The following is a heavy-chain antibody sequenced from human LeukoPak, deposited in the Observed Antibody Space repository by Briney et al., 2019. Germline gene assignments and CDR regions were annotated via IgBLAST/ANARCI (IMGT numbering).Heavy chain of an antibody. V-gene: IGHV4-34*01. J-gene: IGHJ4*02. Sequence: SETLSLTCAVYGGSFSGYYWSWIRRPPGKGLEWIGEINHSGSTNCNPSLKSRVTISVDTSKNQFSLKLSSVTAADPAVYYCSRTRTRQQRPLYYFDYWGQETRVTAPS. CDR3: SRTRTRQQRPLYYFDY. CDR1: GGSFSGYY. CDR2: INHSGST. D-gene: IGHD6-13*01.